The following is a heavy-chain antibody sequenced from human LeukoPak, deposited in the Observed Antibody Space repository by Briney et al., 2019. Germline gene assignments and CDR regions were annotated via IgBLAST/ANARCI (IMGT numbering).Heavy chain of an antibody. CDR3: AKEGPVLLWFGELNY. CDR1: GFTFSSYG. CDR2: IRYDGSNK. J-gene: IGHJ4*02. Sequence: PGGYLRLSCAASGFTFSSYGMHWVRQAPGKGLEWVAFIRYDGSNKYYADSVKGRFTISRDNSKNTLYLQMNSLRAEDTAVYYCAKEGPVLLWFGELNYWGQGTLVTVSS. V-gene: IGHV3-30*02. D-gene: IGHD3-10*01.